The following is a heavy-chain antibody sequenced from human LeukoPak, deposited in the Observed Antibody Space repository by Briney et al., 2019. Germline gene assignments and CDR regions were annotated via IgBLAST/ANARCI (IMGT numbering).Heavy chain of an antibody. V-gene: IGHV1-18*01. CDR3: EREVAARPYYFYY. CDR1: GYTFTSYG. J-gene: IGHJ4*02. D-gene: IGHD6-6*01. CDR2: ISAYNGNT. Sequence: ASVKVSCKASGYTFTSYGIRWVRQAPGQGREWMGGISAYNGNTNYAQKFQGRVTINTDESTSTAYMEVRRQRDEDTDVYYCEREVAARPYYFYYWGQATLVTLPS.